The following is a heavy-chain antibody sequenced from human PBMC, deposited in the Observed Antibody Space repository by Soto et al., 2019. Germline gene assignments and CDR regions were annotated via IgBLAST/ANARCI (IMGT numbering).Heavy chain of an antibody. CDR1: GGSVNSGSYY. CDR2: IYYSGST. Sequence: QVQLQESGPGLVKPSETLSLTCTVSGGSVNSGSYYWSWIRQPPGKGLEWIGYIYYSGSTTYNPALKSRVTISIDTSTNQFSLNLSSVTAADTAVYYCARDYWGSELRFDYGGQGTLVTVPS. J-gene: IGHJ4*02. D-gene: IGHD3-16*01. V-gene: IGHV4-61*01. CDR3: ARDYWGSELRFDY.